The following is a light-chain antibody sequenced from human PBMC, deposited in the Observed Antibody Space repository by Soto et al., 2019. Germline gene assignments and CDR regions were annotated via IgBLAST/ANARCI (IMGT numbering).Light chain of an antibody. V-gene: IGLV3-21*04. CDR3: QVGDSSSDHPYV. CDR1: NIGSKS. J-gene: IGLJ1*01. CDR2: YDS. Sequence: SYELTQPPSVSVAPGKTARITCGGNNIGSKSVHWYQQKPGQARVLVIYYDSDRPSGTPERFSVSNSGNTVTLTISSVADWYDADYDCQVGDSSSDHPYVFGTGTKLTVL.